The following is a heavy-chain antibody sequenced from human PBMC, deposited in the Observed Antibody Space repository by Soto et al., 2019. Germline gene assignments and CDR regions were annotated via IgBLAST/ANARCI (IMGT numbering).Heavy chain of an antibody. CDR1: GFTFSSYG. J-gene: IGHJ6*02. Sequence: GVSLRLSCAASGFTFSSYGMHWVRQAPGKGLEWVAVISYDGSNKYYADSVKGRFTISRDNSKNTLYLQMNSLRAEDTAVYYCAKDDADDGSGSYPGRYYYYGMDVWGQGTTVTVSS. CDR3: AKDDADDGSGSYPGRYYYYGMDV. V-gene: IGHV3-30*18. CDR2: ISYDGSNK. D-gene: IGHD3-10*01.